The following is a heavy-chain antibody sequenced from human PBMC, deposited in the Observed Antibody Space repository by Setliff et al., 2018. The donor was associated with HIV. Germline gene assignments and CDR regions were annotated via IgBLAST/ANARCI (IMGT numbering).Heavy chain of an antibody. V-gene: IGHV3-23*01. CDR2: ISGNAGSS. Sequence: GGSLRLSCAASGFIFSNSAMTGVRQAPGKGLEWVSGISGNAGSSFYADSVKGRFTISRDNSDNTLYLQMNSLRGEDTAVYYCHYFMDVWGKGTTVTVSS. CDR3: HYFMDV. CDR1: GFIFSNSA. J-gene: IGHJ6*03.